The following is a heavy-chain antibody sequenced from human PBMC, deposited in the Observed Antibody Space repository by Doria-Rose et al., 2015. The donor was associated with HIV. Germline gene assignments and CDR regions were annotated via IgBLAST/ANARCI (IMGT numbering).Heavy chain of an antibody. CDR2: IKQDGSEK. V-gene: IGHV3-7*05. Sequence: EVQLVESGGGLVQPGGSLRLSCAASGFSFSSYWMSWVRQTPGKGLEWVANIKQDGSEKFYVDSVKGRFTISRDNAKNSLYLQMNSLRVEDTAVYYCARGATWRDYWGQGTLATVSS. CDR3: ARGATWRDY. CDR1: GFSFSSYW. J-gene: IGHJ4*02.